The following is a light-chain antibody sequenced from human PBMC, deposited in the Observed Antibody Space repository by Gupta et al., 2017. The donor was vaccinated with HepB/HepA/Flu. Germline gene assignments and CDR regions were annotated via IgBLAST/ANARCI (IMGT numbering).Light chain of an antibody. J-gene: IGLJ2*01. Sequence: QSVLTQPPSVSGAPGQRVTISCTGSSSNIGAGYDVHWYQQLPGTAPKLLSYGNSNRPSGVPDRFSGSKSGTSASLAITGLQAEDEADYYCQSYDSSLSGRGVVFGGGTKLTVL. CDR1: SSNIGAGYD. CDR2: GNS. CDR3: QSYDSSLSGRGVV. V-gene: IGLV1-40*01.